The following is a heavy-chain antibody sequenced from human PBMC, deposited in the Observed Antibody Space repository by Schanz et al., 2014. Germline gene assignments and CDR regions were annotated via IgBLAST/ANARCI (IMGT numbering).Heavy chain of an antibody. CDR1: GFTFSSYT. Sequence: EVQLFSSVGGLVKPGDSLRLSCAASGFTFSSYTMKWVRQAPGKGLEWVSSISSTSTYLYYADSVKGRFTISRDSARNSLYLQMSSLRAEDTAVYYCARGTPFLCDYWGQGTLVTVSS. CDR2: ISSTSTYL. V-gene: IGHV3-21*01. D-gene: IGHD3-16*01. CDR3: ARGTPFLCDY. J-gene: IGHJ4*02.